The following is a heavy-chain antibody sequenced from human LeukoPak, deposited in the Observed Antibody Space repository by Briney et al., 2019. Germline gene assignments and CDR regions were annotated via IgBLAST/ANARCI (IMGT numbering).Heavy chain of an antibody. V-gene: IGHV4-59*12. CDR1: GGSISSYY. Sequence: SETLSLTCTVSGGSISSYYWSWIRQPPGKGLEWIGYIYYSGSTNYNPSLKSRVTISVDTSKNQFSLKLSSVTAADTAVYYCSRDEYFYGSSGPSDYWGQGTLVTVSS. D-gene: IGHD3-10*01. J-gene: IGHJ4*02. CDR3: SRDEYFYGSSGPSDY. CDR2: IYYSGST.